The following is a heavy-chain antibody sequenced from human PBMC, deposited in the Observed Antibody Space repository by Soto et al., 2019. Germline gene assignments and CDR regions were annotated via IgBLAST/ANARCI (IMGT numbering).Heavy chain of an antibody. J-gene: IGHJ4*02. D-gene: IGHD2-21*01. Sequence: QVQLVQSGGEVKKPGASVKFSCKASGYRFTRYGINWVRQAPGQGLEWMGWISTYNGNTHYAQKFQDRVTMTTDTSTNTAYLALRSLKSDDTAVYYCARDEEDANLMIVVLPGDYWGQGTLVSVSS. CDR3: ARDEEDANLMIVVLPGDY. CDR1: GYRFTRYG. CDR2: ISTYNGNT. V-gene: IGHV1-18*01.